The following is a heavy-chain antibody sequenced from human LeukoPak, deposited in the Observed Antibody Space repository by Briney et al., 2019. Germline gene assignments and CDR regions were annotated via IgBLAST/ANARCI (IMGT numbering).Heavy chain of an antibody. Sequence: SVKVSCKASGGTFSSYAISWVRQAPGQGLEWMGGIIPIFGTANYAQKFQGRVTITADESTSTAYMELSSLRSDDTAVYYCARNLGKYYYDSSGIVGWFDPWGQGTLVTVSS. J-gene: IGHJ5*02. CDR1: GGTFSSYA. CDR3: ARNLGKYYYDSSGIVGWFDP. D-gene: IGHD3-22*01. V-gene: IGHV1-69*13. CDR2: IIPIFGTA.